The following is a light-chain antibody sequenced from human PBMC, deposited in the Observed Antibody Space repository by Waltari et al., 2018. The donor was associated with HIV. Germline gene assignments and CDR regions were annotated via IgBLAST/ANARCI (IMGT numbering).Light chain of an antibody. CDR1: SSDVGGYNY. J-gene: IGLJ2*01. CDR3: CSYAGSYTVI. V-gene: IGLV2-11*01. Sequence: QSALTQPRSVSGSPGQSVTISCTGTSSDVGGYNYVSWYQQHPGKAPKLMMYDVSKQPSVVPDRFSGSKSDNTASLTISGLQAEDEADYYCCSYAGSYTVIFGGGTELTVL. CDR2: DVS.